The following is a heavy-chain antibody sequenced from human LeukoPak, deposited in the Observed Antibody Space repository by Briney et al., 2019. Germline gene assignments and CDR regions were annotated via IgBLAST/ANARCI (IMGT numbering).Heavy chain of an antibody. Sequence: SETLSLTCIVSGGSIRTSSYYWGWIRQTPGKGLEWIGSIHNSGSTYYNPSLKSRVTISVESTQFSLNLMSVTSADTATYYCARDDAASYYSWFGTWGQGIVVTVSS. J-gene: IGHJ5*02. D-gene: IGHD1-26*01. CDR3: ARDDAASYYSWFGT. CDR1: GGSIRTSSYY. CDR2: IHNSGST. V-gene: IGHV4-39*07.